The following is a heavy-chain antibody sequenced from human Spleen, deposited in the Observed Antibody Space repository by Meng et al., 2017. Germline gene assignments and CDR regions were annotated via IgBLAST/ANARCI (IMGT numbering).Heavy chain of an antibody. V-gene: IGHV4-34*01. J-gene: IGHJ4*02. CDR2: INHSGST. CDR1: GGSFSDYY. D-gene: IGHD2-15*01. CDR3: ARGGYCSGGSCYPGYYFDY. Sequence: SQTLSLTCVVSGGSFSDYYWSWIRQPPGKGLEWIGEINHSGSTNYNPSLKSRVTISVDTSKNQFSLKLSSVTAADTAVYYCARGGYCSGGSCYPGYYFDYWGQGTLVTVSS.